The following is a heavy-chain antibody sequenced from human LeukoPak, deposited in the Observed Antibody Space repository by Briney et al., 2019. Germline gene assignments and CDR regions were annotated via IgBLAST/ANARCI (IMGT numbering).Heavy chain of an antibody. Sequence: GGSLRLSCAASGFTFSSYGMHWVRQAPGKGLEWVAFIRYDGSNKYYADSVKGRFTISRDNSKNTLYLQMNSLRAEDTAVYYCPPPKGLYYCSSTSCYSGYWGQGTLVTVSS. J-gene: IGHJ4*02. CDR2: IRYDGSNK. CDR1: GFTFSSYG. CDR3: PPPKGLYYCSSTSCYSGY. D-gene: IGHD2-2*01. V-gene: IGHV3-30*02.